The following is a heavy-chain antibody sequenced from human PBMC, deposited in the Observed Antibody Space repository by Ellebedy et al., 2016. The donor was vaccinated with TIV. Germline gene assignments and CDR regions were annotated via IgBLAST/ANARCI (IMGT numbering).Heavy chain of an antibody. V-gene: IGHV3-64*04. CDR3: ARAVPGAYYFDY. CDR2: MSRNGDTT. D-gene: IGHD6-19*01. CDR1: GFTFSSFT. J-gene: IGHJ4*02. Sequence: GESLKISCSASGFTFSSFTMHWVRQAPGKGLESVSAMSRNGDTTYYADSVKGRFNISRGNPKNSLYLQMNSLRAEYTAVYYCARAVPGAYYFDYWGQGTLVTVSS.